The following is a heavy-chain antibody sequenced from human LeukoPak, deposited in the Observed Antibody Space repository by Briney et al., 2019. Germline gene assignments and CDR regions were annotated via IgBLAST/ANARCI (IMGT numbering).Heavy chain of an antibody. CDR2: IYYSGST. CDR3: ARGWQQLAAFDY. J-gene: IGHJ4*02. D-gene: IGHD6-13*01. CDR1: GGSISSSYSY. V-gene: IGHV4-39*07. Sequence: SETLSLTCTVSGGSISSSYSYWGWIRQPPGTGLEWIGSIYYSGSTYYNPSLKSRVTISVDTSKSQFSLKLTSVTAADTAVYYCARGWQQLAAFDYWGQGTLVTVSS.